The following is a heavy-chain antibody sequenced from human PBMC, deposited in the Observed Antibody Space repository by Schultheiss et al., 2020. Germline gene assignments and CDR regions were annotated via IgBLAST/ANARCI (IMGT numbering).Heavy chain of an antibody. CDR2: ISGSGGST. V-gene: IGHV3-23*01. CDR3: AREGKPKQWLVRNDAFDI. CDR1: GFTFSSYA. D-gene: IGHD6-19*01. J-gene: IGHJ3*02. Sequence: GGSLRLSCAASGFTFSSYAMSWVRQAPGKGLEWVSAISGSGGSTYYADSVKGRFTISRDNSKNTLYLQMNSLRAEDTAVYYCAREGKPKQWLVRNDAFDIWGQGTMVTVSS.